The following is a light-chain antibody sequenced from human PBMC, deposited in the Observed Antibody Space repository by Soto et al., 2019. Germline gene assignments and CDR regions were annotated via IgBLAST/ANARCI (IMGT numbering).Light chain of an antibody. CDR1: SSDVGSYKF. V-gene: IGLV2-23*01. J-gene: IGLJ2*01. CDR2: EGS. CDR3: CSYAGSSTLV. Sequence: QSALTQPASVSGSPGQSITISCTGTSSDVGSYKFVSWYQQHPGKAPKLMIYEGSKRPSGVSNRFSGSKSGNTASLTISGLQAEDEAGYYCCSYAGSSTLVFGGGTKLTVL.